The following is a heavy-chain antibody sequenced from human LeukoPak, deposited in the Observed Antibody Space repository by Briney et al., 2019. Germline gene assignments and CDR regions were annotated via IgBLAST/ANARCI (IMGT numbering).Heavy chain of an antibody. CDR1: GDSLTTYW. CDR2: ISGDNPGT. D-gene: IGHD2-15*01. J-gene: IGHJ4*02. Sequence: GESLKISCKVSGDSLTTYWIGWVRQTPGKGLEWVAAISGDNPGTYHANSVKGRFTISRDNSKNTLHLQMSGLRAEDTARYYCAKAPVGHCSGAFCYHFDSWGQGTLVTVSS. V-gene: IGHV3-23*01. CDR3: AKAPVGHCSGAFCYHFDS.